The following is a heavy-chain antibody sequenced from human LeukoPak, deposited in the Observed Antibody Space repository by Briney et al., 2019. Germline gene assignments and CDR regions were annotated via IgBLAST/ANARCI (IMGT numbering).Heavy chain of an antibody. J-gene: IGHJ5*02. CDR2: ISAYNGNT. Sequence: VASVKVSCKTSGYTFTSYGISWVRQAPGQGLEWMGWISAYNGNTNYAQNLQGRVTMTTDTSTSTAYMELRSLRSDDTAVYFCARGGYYYGSGSYYNINWFDPWGQGTLVTVSS. CDR1: GYTFTSYG. D-gene: IGHD3-10*01. V-gene: IGHV1-18*01. CDR3: ARGGYYYGSGSYYNINWFDP.